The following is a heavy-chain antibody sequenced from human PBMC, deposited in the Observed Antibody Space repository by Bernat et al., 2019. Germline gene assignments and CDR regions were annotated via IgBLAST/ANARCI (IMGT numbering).Heavy chain of an antibody. Sequence: QVQLVQSGAEVKKPGASVKVSCKASGYTFTGYYMHWVRQAPGQGLEWMGWINPNSGGTNYAQKLQGRVTMTRDTSISTAYMELSRLRSDDTAVYYCARELGYCSGGSCSGGRIIKIYFDYWRQGTLVTVSS. CDR2: INPNSGGT. CDR1: GYTFTGYY. D-gene: IGHD2-15*01. J-gene: IGHJ4*02. CDR3: ARELGYCSGGSCSGGRIIKIYFDY. V-gene: IGHV1-2*02.